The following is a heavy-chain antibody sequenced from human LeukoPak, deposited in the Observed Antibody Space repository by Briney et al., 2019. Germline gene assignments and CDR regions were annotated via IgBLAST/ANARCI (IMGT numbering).Heavy chain of an antibody. CDR2: IYYSGST. CDR3: VSAKFLVRGVSWFDP. CDR1: GGSISSSSYY. D-gene: IGHD3-10*01. Sequence: SETLSLTCTVSGGSISSSSYYWGWIRQPPGNGLEWIGSIYYSGSTYYKSSLKSRVTISVDTSKNQFSLKLTSVTAADTAVYYCVSAKFLVRGVSWFDPWGQGTLVTVSS. J-gene: IGHJ5*02. V-gene: IGHV4-39*07.